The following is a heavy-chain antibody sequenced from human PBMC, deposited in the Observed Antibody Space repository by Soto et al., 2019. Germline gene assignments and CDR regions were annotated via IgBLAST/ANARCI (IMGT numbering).Heavy chain of an antibody. CDR1: GFTFSSYG. D-gene: IGHD4-17*01. CDR3: AKELRVYGMDV. CDR2: ISYDGSNK. J-gene: IGHJ6*02. V-gene: IGHV3-30*18. Sequence: QVQLVESGGGVVQPGRSLRLSCAASGFTFSSYGMHWVRQAPGKGLEWVAVISYDGSNKYYADSVKGRFTISRDNSKNTLYLQMNSLRAEDTAVYYCAKELRVYGMDVWVQGTTVTVSS.